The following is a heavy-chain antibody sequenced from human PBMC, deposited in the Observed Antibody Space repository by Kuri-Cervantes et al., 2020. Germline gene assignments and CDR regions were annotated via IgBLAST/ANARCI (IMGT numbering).Heavy chain of an antibody. CDR3: ARSRWFGELLYFDY. CDR1: GFTFSSYS. J-gene: IGHJ4*02. CDR2: IRYDGSNQ. Sequence: GESLKISCAASGFTFSSYSMNWVRQAPGKGLEWVAFIRYDGSNQYFADSVKGRFTISRDISKNTLYLQMGSLRAEDMAVYYCARSRWFGELLYFDYWGQGTLVTVSS. V-gene: IGHV3-30*02. D-gene: IGHD3-10*01.